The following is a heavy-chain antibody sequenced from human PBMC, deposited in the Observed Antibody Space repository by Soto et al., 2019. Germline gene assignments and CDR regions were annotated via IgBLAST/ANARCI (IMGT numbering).Heavy chain of an antibody. CDR3: ARAPRITMVRGAKNRYNWFDP. CDR2: IIPILGIA. D-gene: IGHD3-10*01. Sequence: SVKVSCKASGYTFTSYDISWVRQAPGQGLEWMGRIIPILGIANYAQKFQGRVTITADKSTSTAYMELSSLRSEDTAVYYCARAPRITMVRGAKNRYNWFDPWG. CDR1: GYTFTSYD. V-gene: IGHV1-69*04. J-gene: IGHJ5*02.